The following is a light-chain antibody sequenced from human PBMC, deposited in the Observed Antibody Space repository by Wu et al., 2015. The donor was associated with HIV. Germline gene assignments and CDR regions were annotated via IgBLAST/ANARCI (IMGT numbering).Light chain of an antibody. Sequence: EIVLTQSPATLSFSPGETATLSCRAGQSVSGTLAWFQQKPGQAPRLLIYDASKRATGIPDRFSGTGSVTDFTLTISSLESEDFAVYYCQQHYKWPLTFGQGTRLEIK. CDR1: QSVSGT. V-gene: IGKV3-11*01. CDR2: DAS. J-gene: IGKJ5*01. CDR3: QQHYKWPLT.